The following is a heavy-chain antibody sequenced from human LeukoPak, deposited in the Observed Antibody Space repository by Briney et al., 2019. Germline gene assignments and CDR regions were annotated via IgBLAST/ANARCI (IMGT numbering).Heavy chain of an antibody. Sequence: GASVRVSCKASGYTFTGYYMHWVRQAPGQGLEWMGWINPNSGGTNYAQKFQGRVTMTRDTSISTAYMELSRLRSDDTAVYYCASPHHYYDRSGYYNWGQGTLVTVSS. V-gene: IGHV1-2*02. CDR3: ASPHHYYDRSGYYN. CDR2: INPNSGGT. D-gene: IGHD3-22*01. CDR1: GYTFTGYY. J-gene: IGHJ4*02.